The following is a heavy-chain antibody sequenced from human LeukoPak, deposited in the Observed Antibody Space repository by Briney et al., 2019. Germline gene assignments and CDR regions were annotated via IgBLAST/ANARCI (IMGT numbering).Heavy chain of an antibody. CDR2: INPNSGGT. CDR1: GYTFTGYY. Sequence: GASVKVSCKASGYTFTGYYMHWVRQAPGQGLEWMGWINPNSGGTNYAQKFQGRVTMTRDTSISTAYMELSRLRSDDTAVYYCARVDSGYSFSLFDYWGQGTLVTVSS. V-gene: IGHV1-2*02. D-gene: IGHD3-22*01. J-gene: IGHJ4*02. CDR3: ARVDSGYSFSLFDY.